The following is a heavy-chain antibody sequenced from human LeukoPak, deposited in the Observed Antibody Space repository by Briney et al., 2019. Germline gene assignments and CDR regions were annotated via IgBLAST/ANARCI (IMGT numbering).Heavy chain of an antibody. CDR1: GFTFSSYE. Sequence: GSVRLSCAASGFTFSSYEMNWVRQAPGKGLEWVSYISSSGSTIYYADSVKGRFTIPRDNAKNSLYLQMNSLRAEDTAVYYCARDNYDSSGYYFDWGQGTLVTVS. D-gene: IGHD3-22*01. CDR2: ISSSGSTI. V-gene: IGHV3-48*03. J-gene: IGHJ4*02. CDR3: ARDNYDSSGYYFD.